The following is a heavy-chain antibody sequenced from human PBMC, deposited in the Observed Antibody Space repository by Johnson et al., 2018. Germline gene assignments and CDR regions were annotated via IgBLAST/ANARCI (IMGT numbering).Heavy chain of an antibody. CDR1: GYTFTSYD. D-gene: IGHD2-15*01. J-gene: IGHJ3*02. Sequence: QVQLQESGAEVKKHGASVKVYCKASGYTFTSYDINWVRQATGQGLEWMGWMTPNSGNTGYAQKFQGHVTMTRNTSTRTAYMELSHLSSEDTGVYYSARKGRPWGGTYYRGSAFDIWGLGTMVTVSS. CDR2: MTPNSGNT. CDR3: ARKGRPWGGTYYRGSAFDI. V-gene: IGHV1-8*01.